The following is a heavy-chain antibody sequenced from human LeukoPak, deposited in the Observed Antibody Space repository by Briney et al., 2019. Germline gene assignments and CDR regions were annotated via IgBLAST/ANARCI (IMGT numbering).Heavy chain of an antibody. CDR1: GYTFTGYY. CDR2: INPNSGGT. D-gene: IGHD3-22*01. V-gene: IGHV1-2*02. CDR3: ARVTYDSSGYYLDY. Sequence: ASVKVSCKASGYTFTGYYMHWVRQAPGQGLEWMGWINPNSGGTNYAQKFQGRVTTTRDTSISTAYMELSRLRSDDTAVYYCARVTYDSSGYYLDYWGQGTLVTVSS. J-gene: IGHJ4*02.